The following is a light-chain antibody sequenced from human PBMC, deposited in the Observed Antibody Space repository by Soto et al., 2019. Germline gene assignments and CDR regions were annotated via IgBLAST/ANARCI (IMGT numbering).Light chain of an antibody. Sequence: DIQMTQSPSSLSASVGDRVTITCRSSQNILTYLNWYQQKAGEVPRFLIYAASKLQDGVPSRFGGREAGTEFTLTISSLQPEDFATYFWQQSYSVPLTFGQGTKLE. CDR1: QNILTY. V-gene: IGKV1-39*01. J-gene: IGKJ2*01. CDR3: QQSYSVPLT. CDR2: AAS.